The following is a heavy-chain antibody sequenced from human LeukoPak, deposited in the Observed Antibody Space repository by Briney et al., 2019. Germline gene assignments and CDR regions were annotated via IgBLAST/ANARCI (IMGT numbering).Heavy chain of an antibody. D-gene: IGHD6-13*01. CDR1: GFTFSDYY. CDR3: ARDRDSSSWYKAFDI. CDR2: ISSSGSTI. J-gene: IGHJ3*02. Sequence: GGSLRLSCAASGFTFSDYYMSWIRQAPGKGLEWVSYISSSGSTIYYTDSVKGRFTISRDNAKNSLYLQMNSLRAEDTAVYYCARDRDSSSWYKAFDIWGQGTMVTVSS. V-gene: IGHV3-11*04.